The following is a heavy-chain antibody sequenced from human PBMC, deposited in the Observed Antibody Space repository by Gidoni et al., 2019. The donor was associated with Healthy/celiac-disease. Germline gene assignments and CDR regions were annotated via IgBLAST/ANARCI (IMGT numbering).Heavy chain of an antibody. CDR1: DCTFSSYG. D-gene: IGHD6-19*01. CDR2: IWYDGSKK. J-gene: IGHJ6*02. Sequence: QVQLVESVGGVVQPGRSLRLSCAASDCTFSSYGMHWVRQAPGKGLEWVAVIWYDGSKKYYADSVKGRLTSSRDNSKNTLDLQMNSLRAEDTAVYYCARDGGSSGWYYYYGMDVWGQGTTVTVSS. V-gene: IGHV3-33*01. CDR3: ARDGGSSGWYYYYGMDV.